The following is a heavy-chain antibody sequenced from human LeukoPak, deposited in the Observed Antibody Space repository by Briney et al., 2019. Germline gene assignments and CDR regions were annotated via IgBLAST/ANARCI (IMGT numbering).Heavy chain of an antibody. J-gene: IGHJ4*02. CDR1: GGSISSGGYS. D-gene: IGHD4-11*01. CDR2: IYHSGST. CDR3: ARLLAVTNVDYYFDY. V-gene: IGHV4-30-2*01. Sequence: SETLSLTCAVSGGSISSGGYSWSWIRQPPGKGLEWIGYIYHSGSTYYNPSLKSRVTISVDRSKNQFSLKLSSVTAADTAVYYRARLLAVTNVDYYFDYWGQGTLVTVSS.